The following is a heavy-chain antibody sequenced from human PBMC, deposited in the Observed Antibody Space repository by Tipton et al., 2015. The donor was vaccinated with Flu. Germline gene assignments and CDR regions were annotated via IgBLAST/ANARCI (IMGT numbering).Heavy chain of an antibody. Sequence: TLSLTCTVPGGSISSGGYYWSWIRQHPGKGLQWIGYIYYSGSTYYNPSLKSRVTISVDTSKNQFSLKLSSVTDADTAVYYCARDALATSGSYPPVYYYYGMDVWGQGP. D-gene: IGHD1-26*01. CDR2: IYYSGST. V-gene: IGHV4-31*03. J-gene: IGHJ6*02. CDR1: GGSISSGGYY. CDR3: ARDALATSGSYPPVYYYYGMDV.